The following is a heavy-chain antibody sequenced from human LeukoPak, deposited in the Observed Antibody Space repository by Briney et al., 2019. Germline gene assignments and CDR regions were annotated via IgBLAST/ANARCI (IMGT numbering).Heavy chain of an antibody. V-gene: IGHV1-18*01. Sequence: ASVKVSCKASGYTFTSYPISWVRQAPGQGLEWMGWITTYNGNTNYAQKLQGRVTMTTETSTSPAYMDLRGLRSDDTAVYYCARGYDYGAYVGDFDYWGQGTLVTVSS. CDR2: ITTYNGNT. J-gene: IGHJ4*02. CDR3: ARGYDYGAYVGDFDY. CDR1: GYTFTSYP. D-gene: IGHD4-17*01.